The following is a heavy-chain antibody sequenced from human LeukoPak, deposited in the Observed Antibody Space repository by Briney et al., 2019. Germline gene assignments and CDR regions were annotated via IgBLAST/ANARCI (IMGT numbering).Heavy chain of an antibody. Sequence: AASVTVSCKASGYTFTSYDINWVRQAPGQGLEWMGWMNPNSGNTDYAQKFQGRVTMTRNTSISTAYMELSSLRSEDTAVYYCARGPNYDFWSGYYTLYYWGQGTLVTVSS. D-gene: IGHD3-3*01. CDR3: ARGPNYDFWSGYYTLYY. V-gene: IGHV1-8*01. CDR1: GYTFTSYD. CDR2: MNPNSGNT. J-gene: IGHJ4*02.